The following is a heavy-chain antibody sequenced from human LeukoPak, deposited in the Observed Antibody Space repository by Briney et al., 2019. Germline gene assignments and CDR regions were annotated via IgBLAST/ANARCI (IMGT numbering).Heavy chain of an antibody. J-gene: IGHJ3*02. Sequence: GWSLRLSCAASGFTFSSYGMHWVRQAPGKGLEWVAVISYDGSNKYYADSVKGRFTISRNNSKNTLYLQMNSLRAEDTAVYYCAKDTAGAFDIWGQGTMVTVSS. CDR3: AKDTAGAFDI. V-gene: IGHV3-30*18. CDR2: ISYDGSNK. CDR1: GFTFSSYG. D-gene: IGHD5-18*01.